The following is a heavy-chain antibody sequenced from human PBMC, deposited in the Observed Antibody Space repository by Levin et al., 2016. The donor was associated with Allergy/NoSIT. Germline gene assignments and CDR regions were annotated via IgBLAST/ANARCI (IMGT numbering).Heavy chain of an antibody. CDR3: AKVGRPKGWVLKEVYFDY. Sequence: WIRQPPGKGLEWVSAISGSGGSTYYADSVKGRFTISRDNSKNTLYLQMNSLRAEDTAVYYCAKVGRPKGWVLKEVYFDYWGQGTLVTVSS. D-gene: IGHD1-26*01. V-gene: IGHV3-23*01. J-gene: IGHJ4*02. CDR2: ISGSGGST.